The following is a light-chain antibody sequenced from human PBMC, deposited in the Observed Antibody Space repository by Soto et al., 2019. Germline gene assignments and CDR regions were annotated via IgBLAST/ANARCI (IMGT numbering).Light chain of an antibody. Sequence: EIVMTQSPATLSVSPGERATLSCRASQGIKDYLACFQQKPGQAPRLLIYGASTRATAIPARFSGSGSGTEFTLSISSLQSEDFAVYYCQQYNTWPRTFGQGTRWIS. CDR2: GAS. CDR1: QGIKDY. J-gene: IGKJ1*01. CDR3: QQYNTWPRT. V-gene: IGKV3-15*01.